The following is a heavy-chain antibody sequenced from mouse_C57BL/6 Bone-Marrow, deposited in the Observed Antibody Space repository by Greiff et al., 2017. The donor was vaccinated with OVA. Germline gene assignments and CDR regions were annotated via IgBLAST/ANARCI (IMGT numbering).Heavy chain of an antibody. Sequence: EVQLQQSGPELVKPGASVKISCKASGYSFTDYNMNWVKQSNGQSLEWIGVLNPNYGTTSYTQKFKGKATLTVDPSSSTAYMQLNSLTSEDSAVYYCARKGGLRRSYYVDYWGQGTTLTVSS. J-gene: IGHJ2*01. CDR1: GYSFTDYN. CDR3: ARKGGLRRSYYVDY. CDR2: LNPNYGTT. D-gene: IGHD2-2*01. V-gene: IGHV1-39*01.